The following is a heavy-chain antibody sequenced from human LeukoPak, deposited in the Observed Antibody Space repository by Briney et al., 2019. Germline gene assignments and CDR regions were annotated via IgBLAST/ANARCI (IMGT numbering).Heavy chain of an antibody. Sequence: GGSLRLSCIASGFSLTTSVMHWVRQAPGEGLEWVALISHDESNRQYADSMKGRFTISRDTSKNTLYLQVDSLTAADTAVYYCAREGESSGFAGAFDTWAKGQWSPSLQ. J-gene: IGHJ3*02. CDR3: AREGESSGFAGAFDT. V-gene: IGHV3-30*04. CDR2: ISHDESNR. D-gene: IGHD3-22*01. CDR1: GFSLTTSV.